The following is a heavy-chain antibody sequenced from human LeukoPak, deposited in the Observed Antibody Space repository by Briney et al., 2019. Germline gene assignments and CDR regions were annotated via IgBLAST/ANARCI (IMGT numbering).Heavy chain of an antibody. CDR2: IYTSGST. CDR1: GGSISSYY. Sequence: SETLSLTCTVSGGSISSYYWSWIRQPAGKGLEWIGRIYTSGSTNYNPSLKSRVTMSADTSKNQFSLKLSSVTAADTAVYYCARDHDSSGYRDAFDIWGQGTMVTVSS. J-gene: IGHJ3*02. V-gene: IGHV4-4*07. D-gene: IGHD3-22*01. CDR3: ARDHDSSGYRDAFDI.